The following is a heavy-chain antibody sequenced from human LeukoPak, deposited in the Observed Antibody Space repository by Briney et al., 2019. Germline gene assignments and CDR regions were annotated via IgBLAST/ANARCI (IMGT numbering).Heavy chain of an antibody. CDR2: ISYDGSNK. J-gene: IGHJ4*02. Sequence: PGRSLRLSCAASGFTFSSYGMYWVRQAPGKGLEWVAVISYDGSNKYYADSVKGRFTISRDNSKNTLYLQMNSLRAEDTAVYYCAKEGHGSSLDYWGQGTLVTVSS. V-gene: IGHV3-30*18. D-gene: IGHD6-13*01. CDR3: AKEGHGSSLDY. CDR1: GFTFSSYG.